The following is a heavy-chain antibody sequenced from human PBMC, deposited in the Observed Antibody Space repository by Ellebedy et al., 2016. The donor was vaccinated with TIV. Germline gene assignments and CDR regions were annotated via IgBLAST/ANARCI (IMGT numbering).Heavy chain of an antibody. CDR1: GFTFTNAW. CDR2: IKSRHDGATT. D-gene: IGHD1-1*01. CDR3: ATDRGINGWNDDQYFDY. Sequence: GGSLRLSCAASGFTFTNAWMDWVRQAPGKGLEWVGRIKSRHDGATTDYAAPVKGRFTISRDDSKNTLYLYMNSLKTEDTAVYYCATDRGINGWNDDQYFDYWGQGTLATVSS. J-gene: IGHJ4*02. V-gene: IGHV3-15*07.